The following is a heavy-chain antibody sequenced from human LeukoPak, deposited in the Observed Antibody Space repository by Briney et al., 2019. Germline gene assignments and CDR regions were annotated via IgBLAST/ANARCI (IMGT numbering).Heavy chain of an antibody. CDR2: ISYDGSNK. CDR1: GFTFSSYG. Sequence: PRGSLRLSCAASGFTFSSYGMHWVRQAPGKGLEWVAVISYDGSNKYYADSVKGRFTISRDNSKNTLYLQMNSLRAEDTAVYYCAKPTYYYDSSGHYFDYWGQGTLVTVSS. V-gene: IGHV3-30*18. CDR3: AKPTYYYDSSGHYFDY. J-gene: IGHJ4*02. D-gene: IGHD3-22*01.